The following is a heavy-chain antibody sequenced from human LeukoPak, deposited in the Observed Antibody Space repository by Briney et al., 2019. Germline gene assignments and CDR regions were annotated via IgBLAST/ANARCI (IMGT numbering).Heavy chain of an antibody. J-gene: IGHJ5*02. V-gene: IGHV1-69*01. D-gene: IGHD6-19*01. Sequence: SVKVSCKVSGGTFSSYAISWVRQAPGQGLEWMGGIIPIFGTANYAQKFQGRVTITADESTSTAYMELSSLRSEDTAVYYCARGYSSGWYVSRAHWFDPWGQGTLVTVSS. CDR2: IIPIFGTA. CDR1: GGTFSSYA. CDR3: ARGYSSGWYVSRAHWFDP.